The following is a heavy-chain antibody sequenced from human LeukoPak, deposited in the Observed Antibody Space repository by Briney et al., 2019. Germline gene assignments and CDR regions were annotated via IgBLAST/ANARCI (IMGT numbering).Heavy chain of an antibody. CDR3: ARDGLYYDYVWGSYRQGYYFDY. CDR2: IKQDGSEK. V-gene: IGHV3-7*01. J-gene: IGHJ4*02. CDR1: GFIFSNYW. Sequence: PGGSLRLSCAASGFIFSNYWMSWVRQAPGKGVEWVANIKQDGSEKYYVDSVKGRFTISRDNAKNSLYLQMNSLRAEDTAVYYCARDGLYYDYVWGSYRQGYYFDYWGQGTLVTVSS. D-gene: IGHD3-16*02.